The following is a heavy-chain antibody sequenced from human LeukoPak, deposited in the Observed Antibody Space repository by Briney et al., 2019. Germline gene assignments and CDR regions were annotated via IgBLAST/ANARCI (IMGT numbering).Heavy chain of an antibody. Sequence: SETLSLTCAVYGGSFSGYYWSWIRQPPGKGLEWIGEINHSGSTNYNPSLRSRVTVSVPTCKNQLSLKLSSVTAADTAVYYCARQWLVSPLFDYWGQGTLVIVSS. CDR2: INHSGST. V-gene: IGHV4-34*01. CDR3: ARQWLVSPLFDY. CDR1: GGSFSGYY. J-gene: IGHJ4*02. D-gene: IGHD6-19*01.